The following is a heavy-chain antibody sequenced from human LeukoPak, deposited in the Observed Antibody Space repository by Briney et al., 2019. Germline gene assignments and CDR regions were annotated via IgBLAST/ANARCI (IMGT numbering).Heavy chain of an antibody. J-gene: IGHJ4*02. Sequence: GASVKVSCKASGYTFTGYYIHWVRQAPGQGLEWMGWINPNGGGTNYAQKFQGRVTMTRDTSISTAYMELGGLGSDDTAVYFCARTSAYSYALMAYWGQGTLVTVSS. D-gene: IGHD3-16*01. CDR3: ARTSAYSYALMAY. CDR1: GYTFTGYY. CDR2: INPNGGGT. V-gene: IGHV1-2*02.